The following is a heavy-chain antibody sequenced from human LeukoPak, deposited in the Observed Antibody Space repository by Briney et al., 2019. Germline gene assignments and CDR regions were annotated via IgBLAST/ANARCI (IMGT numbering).Heavy chain of an antibody. CDR2: MNPNSGNT. Sequence: GASVKVSCKASGYTFTSYDINWVRQATGQGLEWMGWMNPNSGNTGYAQKFQGRVTMTRNTSISTAYMELSSLRSEDTAVYYCARVRSSSWYGRDNWFDPWGQGTLVTVSS. D-gene: IGHD6-13*01. J-gene: IGHJ5*02. CDR1: GYTFTSYD. V-gene: IGHV1-8*01. CDR3: ARVRSSSWYGRDNWFDP.